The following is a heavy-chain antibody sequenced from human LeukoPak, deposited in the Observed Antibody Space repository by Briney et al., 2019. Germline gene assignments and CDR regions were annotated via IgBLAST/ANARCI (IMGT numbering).Heavy chain of an antibody. CDR3: ARAVAAMDPYYYYYYYMDV. Sequence: GGSLRLSCAASGFTFSSYSMNWVRQAPGKGLEWVSYISSSSSTIYYADSVKGRFTISRDNAKNSLYLQMNSLRAEDTAVYYCARAVAAMDPYYYYYYYMDVWGKGTTVTVSS. V-gene: IGHV3-48*01. D-gene: IGHD5-18*01. J-gene: IGHJ6*03. CDR2: ISSSSSTI. CDR1: GFTFSSYS.